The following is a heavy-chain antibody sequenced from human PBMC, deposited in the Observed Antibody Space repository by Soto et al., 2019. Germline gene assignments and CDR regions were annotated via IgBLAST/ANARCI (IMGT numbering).Heavy chain of an antibody. J-gene: IGHJ2*01. D-gene: IGHD3-9*01. CDR3: SRERHEIVTGPLFVWYFDL. CDR1: GGSISGNY. Sequence: QVQLQQWGAGPLRPLETLSLTCGVTGGSISGNYWAWMRQSPGKGLVWIGETHDRGSINYNPSLQSRVRISVDTPKNHYSLNVRAVTAGATAVYDCSRERHEIVTGPLFVWYFDLLGRGTLLT. CDR2: THDRGSI. V-gene: IGHV4-34*01.